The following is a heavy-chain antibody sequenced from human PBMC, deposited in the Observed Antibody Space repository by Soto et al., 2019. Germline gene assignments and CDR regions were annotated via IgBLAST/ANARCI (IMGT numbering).Heavy chain of an antibody. D-gene: IGHD3-22*01. CDR1: GGSFSGYD. J-gene: IGHJ6*02. Sequence: QVQLQQWGAGLLKPSETLSLTCAVYGGSFSGYDWSWIRQPPGKGLEWIGEINHSGSTNYNPSLKSRVTISVDTSKNQFSLKLSSVTAADTAVYYCARGYYYDSSGYYWDYYYGMDVWGQGTTVTVSS. CDR2: INHSGST. CDR3: ARGYYYDSSGYYWDYYYGMDV. V-gene: IGHV4-34*01.